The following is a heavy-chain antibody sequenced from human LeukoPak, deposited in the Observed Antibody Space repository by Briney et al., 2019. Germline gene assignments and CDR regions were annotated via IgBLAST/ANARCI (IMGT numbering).Heavy chain of an antibody. J-gene: IGHJ4*02. CDR2: INHSGSA. V-gene: IGHV4-34*01. Sequence: PSETLSLTCAVYGGSFSGYYWSWLRQPPGKGLEWIGEINHSGSANYNPSLKSRGTISVDTCKNQFSLKLSSVTAADTAVFYCARSRGWLQSHPLEYWGQGTLVTVSS. D-gene: IGHD5-24*01. CDR1: GGSFSGYY. CDR3: ARSRGWLQSHPLEY.